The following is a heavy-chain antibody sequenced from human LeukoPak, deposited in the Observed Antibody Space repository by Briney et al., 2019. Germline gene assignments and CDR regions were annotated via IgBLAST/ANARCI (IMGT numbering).Heavy chain of an antibody. CDR2: IRSKAYGGTT. CDR3: TRDRGMYYYGSGSVNY. D-gene: IGHD3-10*01. J-gene: IGHJ4*02. CDR1: GFTLGDYA. Sequence: GGSLRPSCTASGFTLGDYAMSWFRQAPGKGLEWVGFIRSKAYGGTTEYAASVKGRFTISRDDSKSIAYLQMNSLKTEDTAVYYCTRDRGMYYYGSGSVNYWGQGTLVTVSS. V-gene: IGHV3-49*03.